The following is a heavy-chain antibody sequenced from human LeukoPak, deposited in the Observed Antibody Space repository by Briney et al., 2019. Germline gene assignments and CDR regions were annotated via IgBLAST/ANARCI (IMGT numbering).Heavy chain of an antibody. Sequence: SETLSLTCSVSGGSIRSSYWSWIRQPPGKGLEWIGYIYYSGSTNYNPSLKSRVSISVDTSKNQFSLKLHSVTAADTAVYCCATGPRAFDIWGQGTMVTVSS. CDR1: GGSIRSSY. V-gene: IGHV4-59*01. CDR2: IYYSGST. J-gene: IGHJ3*02. CDR3: ATGPRAFDI.